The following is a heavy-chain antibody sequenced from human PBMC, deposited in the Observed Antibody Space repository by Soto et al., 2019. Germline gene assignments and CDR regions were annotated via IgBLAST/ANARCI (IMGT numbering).Heavy chain of an antibody. J-gene: IGHJ3*02. CDR3: ARGSYSAVIVGATIAFDI. CDR1: EFTFSNYA. CDR2: ISYDGNNK. V-gene: IGHV3-30*03. D-gene: IGHD1-26*01. Sequence: PGGSLRLSCAASEFTFSNYAMHWVRQPPGKGLQWLAVISYDGNNKYYADSVEGRFTISRDNSKNTVYLQMNSLRLEDTAVYYCARGSYSAVIVGATIAFDIWGQGTMVTVSS.